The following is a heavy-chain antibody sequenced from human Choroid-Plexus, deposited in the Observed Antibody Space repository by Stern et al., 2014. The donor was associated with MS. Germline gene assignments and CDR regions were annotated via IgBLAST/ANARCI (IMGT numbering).Heavy chain of an antibody. D-gene: IGHD2/OR15-2a*01. J-gene: IGHJ5*02. CDR3: AKDRQYLTYFFDH. CDR2: VSYDGSNK. Sequence: VKLVESGGGVVQPGRPLRLSCVASGFTFGSCAMHWVRQAPGKGLEWVDGVSYDGSNKYYADSVKGRFTISRDNSQNTLYMQMSSLRPEDTAVYYCAKDRQYLTYFFDHWGQGSLVTVSS. CDR1: GFTFGSCA. V-gene: IGHV3-30*18.